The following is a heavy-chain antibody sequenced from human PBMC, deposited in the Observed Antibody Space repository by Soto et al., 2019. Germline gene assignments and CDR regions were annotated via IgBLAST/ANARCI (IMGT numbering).Heavy chain of an antibody. Sequence: PGGSLRLSCAASGFTFSSYSMNWVRQAPGKGLEWVSYISSSSSTIYYADSVKGRFTISRDNAKNSLYLQMNSLRAEDTAVYYCARVRFDDYMDVWGQGTTVTVSS. D-gene: IGHD1-1*01. CDR2: ISSSSSTI. CDR1: GFTFSSYS. CDR3: ARVRFDDYMDV. V-gene: IGHV3-48*01. J-gene: IGHJ6*02.